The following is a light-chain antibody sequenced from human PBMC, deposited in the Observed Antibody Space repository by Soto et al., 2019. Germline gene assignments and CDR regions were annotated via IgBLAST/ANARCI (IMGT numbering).Light chain of an antibody. J-gene: IGKJ1*01. Sequence: DIQMAQYPYSRSASLGDRFTITCRASQNINSYLNWYQQKPGKAPSLLIYAASSLQSGVPARFSGAGSGTDFTLTIANLHPEDFAIYYCKQSYSSGWTFGQGTRVDIK. CDR1: QNINSY. V-gene: IGKV1-39*01. CDR3: KQSYSSGWT. CDR2: AAS.